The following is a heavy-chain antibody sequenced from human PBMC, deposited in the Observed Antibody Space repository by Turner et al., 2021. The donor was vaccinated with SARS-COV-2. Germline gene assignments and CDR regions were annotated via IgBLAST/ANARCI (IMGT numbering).Heavy chain of an antibody. Sequence: EVQLVESGGGLVQPGGALRLSCAASGFTFRSHALNWVRHAPGKGLEWFSYISISSSSIYYADTVKGRFTISIDNAKNSLYLQMNSLRAEETAVYYCARVDGMDVWGQGTTVTVSS. J-gene: IGHJ6*02. CDR1: GFTFRSHA. CDR2: ISISSSSI. V-gene: IGHV3-48*01. CDR3: ARVDGMDV.